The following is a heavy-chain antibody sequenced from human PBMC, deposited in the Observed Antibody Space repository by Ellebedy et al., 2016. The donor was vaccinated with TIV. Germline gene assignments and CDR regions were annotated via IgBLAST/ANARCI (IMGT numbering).Heavy chain of an antibody. J-gene: IGHJ5*02. CDR3: AREGSGFDP. Sequence: GESLKISCVASGFTFSDYFMSWIRQAPGKGLEWVSAITGSGGGTYYADSVKGRFTISRDNSKNTFYLHMNSLRDEDTAVYYCAREGSGFDPWGRGTLVTVSS. CDR1: GFTFSDYF. CDR2: ITGSGGGT. V-gene: IGHV3-23*01.